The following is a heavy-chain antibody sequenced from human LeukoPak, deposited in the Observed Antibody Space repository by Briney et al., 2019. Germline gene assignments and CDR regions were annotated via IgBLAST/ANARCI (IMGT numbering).Heavy chain of an antibody. CDR2: IIPIFGTA. Sequence: SVKVSCKASGGTFSSYAISWVRQAPGQGLEWVGGIIPIFGTANYAQKFQGRVTITADESTSTAYMELSSLRSEDTAVYYCARGENCSSTSCQLAKFDYWGQGTLVTVSS. D-gene: IGHD2-2*01. J-gene: IGHJ4*02. CDR1: GGTFSSYA. CDR3: ARGENCSSTSCQLAKFDY. V-gene: IGHV1-69*13.